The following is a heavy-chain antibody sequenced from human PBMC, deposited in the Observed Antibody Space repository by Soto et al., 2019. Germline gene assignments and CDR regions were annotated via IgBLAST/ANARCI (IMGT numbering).Heavy chain of an antibody. J-gene: IGHJ4*02. D-gene: IGHD3-10*01. CDR1: GGTFSSYA. V-gene: IGHV1-69*13. CDR3: AREVLEKGSGFY. Sequence: ASVKVSCKASGGTFSSYAISWVRQAPGQGLEWMGGIIPIFGTANYAQKFQGRVTITADESTSTAYMELSSLRSEDTAVYYCAREVLEKGSGFYWGQGTLVTVSS. CDR2: IIPIFGTA.